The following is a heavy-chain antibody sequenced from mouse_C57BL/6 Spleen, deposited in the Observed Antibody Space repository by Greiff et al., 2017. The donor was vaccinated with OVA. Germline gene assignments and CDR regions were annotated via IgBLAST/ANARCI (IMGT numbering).Heavy chain of an antibody. V-gene: IGHV1-81*01. CDR2: IYPRSGNT. D-gene: IGHD2-3*01. J-gene: IGHJ3*01. Sequence: QVQLQQSGAELARPGASVKLSCKASGYTFTSYGISWVKQRTGQGLEWIGEIYPRSGNTYYNEKFKGKATLTADKSSSTAYMELRSLTSEDSAVYFCARWDDGYYFFAYWGQGTLVTVSA. CDR3: ARWDDGYYFFAY. CDR1: GYTFTSYG.